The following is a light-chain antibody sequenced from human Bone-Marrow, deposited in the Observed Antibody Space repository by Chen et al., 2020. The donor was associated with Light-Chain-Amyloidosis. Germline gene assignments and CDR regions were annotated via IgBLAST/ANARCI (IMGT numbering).Light chain of an antibody. V-gene: IGLV1-44*01. CDR1: TSNIGSDA. CDR3: AGWDDSLNSWL. CDR2: KND. J-gene: IGLJ3*02. Sequence: QSVLTQPPSASGTPGQRVTISCSGATSNIGSDAVNWYQHVPGTAPKLLIYKNDRRPSGIPDRFSGSKSGTSASLAISGLQSEDEADYFCAGWDDSLNSWLFGGGTKLTVL.